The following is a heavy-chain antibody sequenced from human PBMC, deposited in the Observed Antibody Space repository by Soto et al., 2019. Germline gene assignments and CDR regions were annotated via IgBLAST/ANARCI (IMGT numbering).Heavy chain of an antibody. J-gene: IGHJ4*02. Sequence: EVQLLGSGGGLVQPGGSLRLSCVASGFRFSSYWLNWVRQTTGMGLEWVANIDPDGRVGSYVDSVKGRFTASRDNAKNSLYLQMNSLRADDTAVYFCAGWGGHDSSYWGQGILVTVSS. D-gene: IGHD3-16*01. V-gene: IGHV3-7*03. CDR2: IDPDGRVG. CDR3: AGWGGHDSSY. CDR1: GFRFSSYW.